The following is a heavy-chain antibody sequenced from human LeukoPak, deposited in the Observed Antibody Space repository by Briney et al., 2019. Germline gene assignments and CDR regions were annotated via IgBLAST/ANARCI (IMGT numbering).Heavy chain of an antibody. CDR2: ISAYNGNT. J-gene: IGHJ4*02. CDR1: GYTFTSYG. V-gene: IGHV1-18*01. Sequence: GASVKVSCKASGYTFTSYGISWVRQAPGQGLEWMGWISAYNGNTNYAQKLQGRVTMTTDTSTSTAYMELRSLRSDDTAVYYCARGPPIVVVPAAGDYWGQGTLVTVSS. D-gene: IGHD2-2*01. CDR3: ARGPPIVVVPAAGDY.